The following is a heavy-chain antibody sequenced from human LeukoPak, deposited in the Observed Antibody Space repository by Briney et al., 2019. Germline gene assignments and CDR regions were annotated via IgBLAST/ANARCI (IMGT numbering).Heavy chain of an antibody. Sequence: GASVRVSCKASGYTFTGYYMHWVRQAPGQGLEWMGWINPNSGGTNYAQKFQGRVTMTRDTSISTAYMELSRLRSDDTAVYYCARRFCSGGSCIPDYWGQGTLVTVSS. D-gene: IGHD2-15*01. CDR2: INPNSGGT. J-gene: IGHJ4*02. V-gene: IGHV1-2*02. CDR3: ARRFCSGGSCIPDY. CDR1: GYTFTGYY.